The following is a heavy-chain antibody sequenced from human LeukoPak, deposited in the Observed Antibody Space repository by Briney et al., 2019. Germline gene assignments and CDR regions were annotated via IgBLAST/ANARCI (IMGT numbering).Heavy chain of an antibody. CDR3: ATVRCSSTSCYMFPKYNWFDP. CDR2: FDPEDGET. D-gene: IGHD2-2*02. Sequence: ASVEVSCKVSGYTLTELSMHWVRQAPGKGLEWMGGFDPEDGETIYAQKFQGRVTMTEDTSTDTAYMELSSLRSEDTAVYYCATVRCSSTSCYMFPKYNWFDPWGQGTLVTVSS. V-gene: IGHV1-24*01. J-gene: IGHJ5*02. CDR1: GYTLTELS.